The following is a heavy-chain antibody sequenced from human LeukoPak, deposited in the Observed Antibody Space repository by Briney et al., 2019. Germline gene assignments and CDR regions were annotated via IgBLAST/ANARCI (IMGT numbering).Heavy chain of an antibody. V-gene: IGHV4-30-2*01. CDR3: AREGANNWFDP. J-gene: IGHJ5*02. CDR2: IYHSGST. CDR1: GGSISSGGYS. Sequence: SQTLSLTCAVSGGSISSGGYSWSWIRQPPGKGLEWIGYIYHSGSTYYNPSLKSRVTISVDRSKNQFSLKLSSVTAADTAVYYCAREGANNWFDPWGQGTLVTVSS.